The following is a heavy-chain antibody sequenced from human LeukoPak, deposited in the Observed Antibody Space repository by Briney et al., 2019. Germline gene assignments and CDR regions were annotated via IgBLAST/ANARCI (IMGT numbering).Heavy chain of an antibody. Sequence: PGGSLRLSCAASGFTFSSYGMHWVRQAPGKGLECVAVISYDGSNKYYADSVKGRFTISRDNSKNTLYLQMNSLRAEDTAVYYCAKGDGSYYYYYGMDVWGQGTTVTVSS. D-gene: IGHD1-26*01. CDR2: ISYDGSNK. V-gene: IGHV3-30*18. J-gene: IGHJ6*02. CDR3: AKGDGSYYYYYGMDV. CDR1: GFTFSSYG.